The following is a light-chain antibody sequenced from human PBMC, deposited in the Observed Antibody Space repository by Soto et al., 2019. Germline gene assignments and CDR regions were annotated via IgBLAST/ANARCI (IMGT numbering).Light chain of an antibody. CDR1: SSDVGGHNY. V-gene: IGLV2-8*01. J-gene: IGLJ2*01. CDR2: EVS. Sequence: QSALTQPPSASGSPGQSVTISCIGTSSDVGGHNYVSWYQQHPGKAPKLMISEVSKRPSGVPDRFSGSKSGNTASLTVSGLQAEDEADYYCSSFAGNNNVVFGGGTQLTVL. CDR3: SSFAGNNNVV.